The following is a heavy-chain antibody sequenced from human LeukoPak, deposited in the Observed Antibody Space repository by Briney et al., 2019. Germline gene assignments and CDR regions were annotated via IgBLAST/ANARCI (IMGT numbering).Heavy chain of an antibody. CDR1: GFTFSAYA. CDR3: ARDPNGDYIGAFDM. D-gene: IGHD4-17*01. J-gene: IGHJ3*02. CDR2: IRGGGGSA. Sequence: GGSLRLSCTASGFTFSAYAMMWVRQAPGKGPEWVSAIRGGGGSAFYADPVKGRFTTSGDNSKYTLFLQMTSLRAEDTAVYYCARDPNGDYIGAFDMWGPGTMVTASS. V-gene: IGHV3-23*01.